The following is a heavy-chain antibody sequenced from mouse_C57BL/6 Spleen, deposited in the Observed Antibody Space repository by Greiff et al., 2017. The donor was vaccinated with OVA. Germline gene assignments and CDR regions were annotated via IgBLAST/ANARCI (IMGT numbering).Heavy chain of an antibody. D-gene: IGHD4-1*01. CDR2: IDPSDSEP. V-gene: IGHV1-52*01. J-gene: IGHJ2*01. CDR1: GYTFTSYW. Sequence: QVQLQQPGAELVRPGSSVTLSCKASGYTFTSYWMHWVKQRPLQGLEWIGNIDPSDSEPHYNQKFKDKATLTVDKSSSTAYMQLSSLTSEDSAVYYCARWGTGFDYWGQGTTLTVSS. CDR3: ARWGTGFDY.